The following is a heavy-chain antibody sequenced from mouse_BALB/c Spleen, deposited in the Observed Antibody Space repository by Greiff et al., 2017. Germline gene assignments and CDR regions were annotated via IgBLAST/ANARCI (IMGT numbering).Heavy chain of an antibody. CDR1: GYTFTSYW. CDR3: AREDYYGSSPWFAY. D-gene: IGHD1-1*01. Sequence: QVQLQQPGAELVKPGAPVKLSCKASGYTFTSYWMNWVKQRPGRGLEWIGRIDPSDSETHYNQKFKDKATLTVDKSSSTAYIQLSSLTSEDSAVYYCAREDYYGSSPWFAYWGQGTLVTVSA. J-gene: IGHJ3*01. CDR2: IDPSDSET. V-gene: IGHV1-69*02.